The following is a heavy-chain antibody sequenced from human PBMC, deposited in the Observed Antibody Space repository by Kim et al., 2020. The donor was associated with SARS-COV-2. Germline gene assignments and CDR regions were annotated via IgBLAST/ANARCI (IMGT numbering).Heavy chain of an antibody. J-gene: IGHJ6*03. CDR3: AKEGTIFGVVTYMDV. D-gene: IGHD3-3*01. Sequence: DSVKGRFTISRDNSKNTLYLQMNSLRAEDTAVYYCAKEGTIFGVVTYMDVWGKGTTVTVSS. V-gene: IGHV3-30*02.